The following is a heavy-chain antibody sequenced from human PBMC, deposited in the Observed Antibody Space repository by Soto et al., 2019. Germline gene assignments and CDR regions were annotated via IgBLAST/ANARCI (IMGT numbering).Heavy chain of an antibody. CDR1: GFTFSSYG. D-gene: IGHD5-12*01. Sequence: QVQLVESGGGVVQPGRSLRLSCAASGFTFSSYGMHWVRQAPGKGLEWVAVIWYDGSNKYYADSVKGRFTISRDNSKNTLYLQMNSLRAEDTAVYYCARGSPGSVATYDVFDYWGQGTLVTVSS. J-gene: IGHJ4*02. V-gene: IGHV3-33*01. CDR3: ARGSPGSVATYDVFDY. CDR2: IWYDGSNK.